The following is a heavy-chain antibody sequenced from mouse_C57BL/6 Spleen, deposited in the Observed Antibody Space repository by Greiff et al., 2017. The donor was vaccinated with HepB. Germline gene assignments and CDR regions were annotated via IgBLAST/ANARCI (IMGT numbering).Heavy chain of an antibody. Sequence: QVQLQQPGAELVMPGASVKLSCKASGYTFTSYWMHWVKQRPGQGLEWIGEIDPSDSYTNYNQKFKGKSTLTVDKSSSTAYLQLSSLTSEDSAVYYGARLSGHAMDYWGQGTSVTVSS. J-gene: IGHJ4*01. CDR1: GYTFTSYW. CDR3: ARLSGHAMDY. V-gene: IGHV1-69*01. CDR2: IDPSDSYT.